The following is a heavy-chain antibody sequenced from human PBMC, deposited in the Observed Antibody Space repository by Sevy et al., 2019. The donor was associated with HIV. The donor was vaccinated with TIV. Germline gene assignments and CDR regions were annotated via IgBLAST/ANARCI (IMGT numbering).Heavy chain of an antibody. CDR1: GFTFSKYW. Sequence: GESLRLSCAASGFTFSKYWMGWVRQAPGKGLEWVANIKQDAGQKYYVDSVKGRFTISRDNAKNSLYLQMNSLRAEDTAVYFCARDDGNYYFHYWGEGTLGTVSS. J-gene: IGHJ4*02. CDR3: ARDDGNYYFHY. V-gene: IGHV3-7*01. D-gene: IGHD1-7*01. CDR2: IKQDAGQK.